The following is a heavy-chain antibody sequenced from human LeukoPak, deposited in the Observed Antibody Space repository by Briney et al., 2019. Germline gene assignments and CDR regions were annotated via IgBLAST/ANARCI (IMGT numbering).Heavy chain of an antibody. V-gene: IGHV4-34*01. J-gene: IGHJ5*02. D-gene: IGHD2-2*01. Sequence: SETLSLTCAVYGGSFSGYYWSWIRQPPEKGLEWIGEINHSGSTNYNPSLKSRVTISVDTSKNQFSLKLSSVTAADTAVYYCARNVGYCSSTSCPSSWGQGTLVTVSS. CDR2: INHSGST. CDR3: ARNVGYCSSTSCPSS. CDR1: GGSFSGYY.